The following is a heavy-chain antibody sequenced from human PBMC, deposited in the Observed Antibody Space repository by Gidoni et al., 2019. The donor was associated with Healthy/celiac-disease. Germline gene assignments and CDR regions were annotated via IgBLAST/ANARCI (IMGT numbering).Heavy chain of an antibody. CDR3: AKDKVRGVKLPVH. CDR2: ISGSGGST. V-gene: IGHV3-23*01. D-gene: IGHD3-10*01. CDR1: GFTFSSYA. J-gene: IGHJ4*02. Sequence: EVQLLESGGGLVQPGGSLRLSCAASGFTFSSYAMSWVGQAPGKGLEWVSAISGSGGSTYYADSVKGRVTISRDNSKNTLYLQMNSLRAEDTAVYYCAKDKVRGVKLPVHWGQGTLVTVSS.